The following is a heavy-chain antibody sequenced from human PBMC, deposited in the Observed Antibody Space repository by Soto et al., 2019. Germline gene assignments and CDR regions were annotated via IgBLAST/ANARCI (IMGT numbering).Heavy chain of an antibody. V-gene: IGHV4-34*01. Sequence: SETLSLTXAVYGGSFSGDYWSWIRQPPGKGLEWIGEINHSGSTNYNPSLKSRVTISVDTSKNQFSLKLSSVTAADTAVFYCARLGYSDSSGYYKFDYWGQGTLVTVSS. CDR2: INHSGST. J-gene: IGHJ4*02. D-gene: IGHD3-22*01. CDR3: ARLGYSDSSGYYKFDY. CDR1: GGSFSGDY.